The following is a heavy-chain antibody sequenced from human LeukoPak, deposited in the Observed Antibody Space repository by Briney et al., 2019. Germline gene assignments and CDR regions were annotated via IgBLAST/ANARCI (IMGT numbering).Heavy chain of an antibody. Sequence: PGGSLRLSCAASGFTFSIYAMSWVRQAPGKGLECVSALSGNGNTIYYADSVKGRFTISRDNSKNTLSLQMNSLRAEDTAVYYCAKALYGGHDYWGQGTLVTVSS. D-gene: IGHD4-23*01. CDR1: GFTFSIYA. V-gene: IGHV3-23*01. CDR3: AKALYGGHDY. CDR2: LSGNGNTI. J-gene: IGHJ4*02.